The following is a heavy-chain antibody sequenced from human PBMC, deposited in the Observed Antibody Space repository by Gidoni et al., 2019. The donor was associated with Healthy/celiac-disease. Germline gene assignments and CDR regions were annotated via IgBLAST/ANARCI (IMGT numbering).Heavy chain of an antibody. CDR2: IYYSGST. CDR3: ARVLGVDYYGMDV. Sequence: QVQLQESGPGLVKPGGAISSYYWSWIRQPPGKGLEWIGYIYYSGSTNYNPSLKSRVPISVDTSKNQFSLKLSSVPAADPAVYYCARVLGVDYYGMDVWGQGTTVTVSS. CDR1: GAISSYY. V-gene: IGHV4-59*01. D-gene: IGHD2-15*01. J-gene: IGHJ6*02.